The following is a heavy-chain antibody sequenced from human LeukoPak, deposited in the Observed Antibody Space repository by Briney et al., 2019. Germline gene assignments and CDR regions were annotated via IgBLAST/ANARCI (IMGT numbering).Heavy chain of an antibody. D-gene: IGHD5-18*01. V-gene: IGHV1-2*02. Sequence: GASVKVSCKASGYTFTGYYMHWVRQAPGQGLEWMGWINPNSGGTNYAQKFQGRVTMTRDTSISTAYMELSRLRSDDTAVYYCASLRGYSYGLTDYWGQGTLVTVSS. CDR3: ASLRGYSYGLTDY. CDR1: GYTFTGYY. J-gene: IGHJ4*02. CDR2: INPNSGGT.